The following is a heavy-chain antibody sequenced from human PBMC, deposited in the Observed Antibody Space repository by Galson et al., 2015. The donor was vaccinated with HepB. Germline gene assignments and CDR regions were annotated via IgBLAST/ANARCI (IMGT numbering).Heavy chain of an antibody. Sequence: SLRLSCAASGSTFSSHGMHWVRQAPGKGLEWVALIWFDGSKDYYADSVKGRFTISRDNSKNTLYLQMNSLRAEDTAVYHCARDQPGVGPITFDYWGQGTLVTVSS. CDR3: ARDQPGVGPITFDY. V-gene: IGHV3-33*01. CDR1: GSTFSSHG. J-gene: IGHJ4*02. D-gene: IGHD1-26*01. CDR2: IWFDGSKD.